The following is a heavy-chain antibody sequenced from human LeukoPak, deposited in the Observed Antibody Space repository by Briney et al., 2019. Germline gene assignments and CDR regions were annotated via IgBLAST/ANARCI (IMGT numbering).Heavy chain of an antibody. V-gene: IGHV3-33*06. D-gene: IGHD1-14*01. CDR3: AKMTEESYFDY. Sequence: ARGSLRLSCAASGFTLSSYGMHWARQAPGKGLEWVAVIWYDGSNKYYADSVKGRFTISRDNSKNTLYLQMNSLRAEDTAVYYCAKMTEESYFDYWGQGTLVTVSS. CDR2: IWYDGSNK. CDR1: GFTLSSYG. J-gene: IGHJ4*02.